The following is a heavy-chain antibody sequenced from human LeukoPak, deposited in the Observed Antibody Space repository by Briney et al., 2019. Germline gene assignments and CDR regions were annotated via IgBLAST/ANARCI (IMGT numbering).Heavy chain of an antibody. Sequence: GESLKISCKGSGYRFTSYWIGWVRPMPGKGLEWMGTIYPGDSDTRYSPSFQGQVTISADKSISTAHLQWSSLKASDTAMYYCARQRGGWELLRRAFDIWGQGTMVTVSS. CDR3: ARQRGGWELLRRAFDI. D-gene: IGHD1-26*01. CDR2: IYPGDSDT. J-gene: IGHJ3*02. V-gene: IGHV5-51*01. CDR1: GYRFTSYW.